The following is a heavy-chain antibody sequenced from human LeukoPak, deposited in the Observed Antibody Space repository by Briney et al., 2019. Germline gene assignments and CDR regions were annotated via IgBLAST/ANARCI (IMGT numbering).Heavy chain of an antibody. CDR3: AKDTGAVAGPTGGY. CDR2: IGTAGDT. CDR1: GFTFSSYD. Sequence: PGGSLRLSCAASGFTFSSYDMHWVRQATGKGLEWVSAIGTAGDTYYPDSVKGRFTISRDNSKNTLYLQMNSLRAEDTAVYYCAKDTGAVAGPTGGYWGQGTLVTVSS. J-gene: IGHJ4*02. V-gene: IGHV3-13*01. D-gene: IGHD6-19*01.